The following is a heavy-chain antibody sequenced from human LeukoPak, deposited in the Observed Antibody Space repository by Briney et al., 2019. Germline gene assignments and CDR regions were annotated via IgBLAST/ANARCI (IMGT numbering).Heavy chain of an antibody. D-gene: IGHD3-3*01. CDR3: ARGPLRSGFDY. CDR2: ISSTSGSI. CDR1: GFIFSTFT. J-gene: IGHJ4*02. V-gene: IGHV3-48*02. Sequence: PGGSLRLSCATSGFIFSTFTMNWVRQAPGKGLERVSSISSTSGSIYYADSVKGRFTTSRDNGKNSLYLQMNSLRDEDTAVYYCARGPLRSGFDYWGQGALVTVSS.